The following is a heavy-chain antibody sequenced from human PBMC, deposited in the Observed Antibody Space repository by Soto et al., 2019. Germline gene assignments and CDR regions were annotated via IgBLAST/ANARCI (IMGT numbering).Heavy chain of an antibody. D-gene: IGHD3-10*01. CDR2: IWYDGSNK. CDR1: GFSFSSYA. J-gene: IGHJ4*02. V-gene: IGHV3-33*01. CDR3: AREFLWFGENNAGGDY. Sequence: PGGSLRLSCAASGFSFSSYAMHWVRQAPGKGLEWVAVIWYDGSNKYYADSVKGRFTISRDNSKNTLYLQMNSLRAEDTAVYYCAREFLWFGENNAGGDYWGQGVLVTVSS.